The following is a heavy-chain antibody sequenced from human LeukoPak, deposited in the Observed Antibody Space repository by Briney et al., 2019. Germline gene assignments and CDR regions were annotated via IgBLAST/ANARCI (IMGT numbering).Heavy chain of an antibody. J-gene: IGHJ6*04. CDR3: AELGITMIGGV. D-gene: IGHD3-10*02. CDR1: GFTYSSYA. CDR2: ISYDGSNK. Sequence: GRSLRLSCAASGFTYSSYALHWVRQAPGKGLEWVAVISYDGSNKYYADSVKGRFTISRDNSKNTLYLQMNSLRAEDTAVYYCAELGITMIGGVWGKGTTVTISS. V-gene: IGHV3-30*04.